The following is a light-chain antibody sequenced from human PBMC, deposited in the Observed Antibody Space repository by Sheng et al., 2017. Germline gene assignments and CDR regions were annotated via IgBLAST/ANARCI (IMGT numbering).Light chain of an antibody. Sequence: EIVLTQSPGTLSLSPGERATLSCRASQSLNSYLAWYQQKPGQAPKLLIYDASNRATGIPARFSGSGSGTDFTLTISSLEPEDFAVYYCQQRRDWPLTFGGGTKMEIK. CDR3: QQRRDWPLT. CDR1: QSLNSY. CDR2: DAS. V-gene: IGKV3-11*01. J-gene: IGKJ4*01.